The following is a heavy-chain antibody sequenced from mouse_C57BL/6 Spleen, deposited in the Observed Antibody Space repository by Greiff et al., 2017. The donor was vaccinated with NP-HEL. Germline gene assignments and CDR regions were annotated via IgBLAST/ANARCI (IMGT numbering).Heavy chain of an antibody. CDR3: AREVFAY. J-gene: IGHJ3*01. V-gene: IGHV1-81*01. CDR2: IYPRSGNT. Sequence: VQLVESGAELARPGASVKLSCKASGYTFTSYGISWVKQRTGQGLEWIGEIYPRSGNTYYNEKFKGKATLTADKSSSTAYMELRSLTSEDSAVYFCAREVFAYWGQGTLVTVSA. CDR1: GYTFTSYG.